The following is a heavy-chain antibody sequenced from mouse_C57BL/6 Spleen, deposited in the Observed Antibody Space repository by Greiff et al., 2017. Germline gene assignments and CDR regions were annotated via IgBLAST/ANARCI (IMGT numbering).Heavy chain of an antibody. D-gene: IGHD1-1*01. V-gene: IGHV1-54*01. CDR1: GYAFTYYL. CDR2: INPGSGGT. Sequence: VQLQQSGAELVRPGTSVKVSCKASGYAFTYYLIEWVKQRPGQGLEWIGVINPGSGGTTYNEKFKGKATLTADKSSSTAYMQLSSLTSEDSAVYFCARHGSIHFDYWGQGTTLTVSS. CDR3: ARHGSIHFDY. J-gene: IGHJ2*01.